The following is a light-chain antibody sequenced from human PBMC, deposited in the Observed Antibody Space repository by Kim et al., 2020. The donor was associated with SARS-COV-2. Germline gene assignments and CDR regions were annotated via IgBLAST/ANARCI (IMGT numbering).Light chain of an antibody. CDR2: GAS. Sequence: VSPGERATLSCRASQSVSSNLAWYQQKPGQAPRLRIYGASTRATGVPARFGGSGSGTEFTLTISSLQSEDFAIYYCQLYNHWPLTFGQGTKVDIK. CDR1: QSVSSN. CDR3: QLYNHWPLT. V-gene: IGKV3-15*01. J-gene: IGKJ1*01.